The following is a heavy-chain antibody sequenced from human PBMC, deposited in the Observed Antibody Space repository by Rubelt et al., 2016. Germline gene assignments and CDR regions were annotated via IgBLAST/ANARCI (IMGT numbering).Heavy chain of an antibody. CDR3: ARQRVENGDYILPDY. J-gene: IGHJ4*02. CDR1: GGSISSSSYY. V-gene: IGHV4-39*01. CDR2: IYYSGST. D-gene: IGHD4-17*01. Sequence: QLQLQESGPGLVKPSETLSLTCTVSGGSISSSSYYWGWIRQPPGKGLEWLGSIYYSGSTYYNPSLMSRVTISVDTSKNQFSLKLSSVTAADTAVYYCARQRVENGDYILPDYWGQGTLVTVSS.